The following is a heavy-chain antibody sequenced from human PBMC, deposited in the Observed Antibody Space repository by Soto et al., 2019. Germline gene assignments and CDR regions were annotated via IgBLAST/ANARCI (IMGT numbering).Heavy chain of an antibody. J-gene: IGHJ6*02. V-gene: IGHV3-23*01. Sequence: GGSLRLSCAASGFTFSSYAMSWVRQAPGKGLEWVSAISGSGGSTYYADSVKGRFTISRDNSKNTLYLQMNSLRAEDTAVYYCAKYSSRPNYYGMDVWGQGTTVTVSS. CDR2: ISGSGGST. D-gene: IGHD6-13*01. CDR1: GFTFSSYA. CDR3: AKYSSRPNYYGMDV.